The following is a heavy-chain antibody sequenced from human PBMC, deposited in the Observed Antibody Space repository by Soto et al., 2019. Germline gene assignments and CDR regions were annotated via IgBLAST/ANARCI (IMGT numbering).Heavy chain of an antibody. CDR2: TRNKANSYTT. Sequence: GGSLRLSCAASGFTFSDHYMDWVRQAPGKGLEWVGRTRNKANSYTTEYAASVKGRFTISRDDSKNSLYLQMNSLKTEDTAVYYCAMLYSGTYQATFDYWGQGTLVTVPS. CDR1: GFTFSDHY. J-gene: IGHJ4*02. CDR3: AMLYSGTYQATFDY. D-gene: IGHD1-26*01. V-gene: IGHV3-72*01.